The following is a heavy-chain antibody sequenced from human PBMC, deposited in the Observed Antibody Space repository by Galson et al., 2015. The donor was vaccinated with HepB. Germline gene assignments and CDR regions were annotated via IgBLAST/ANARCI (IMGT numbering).Heavy chain of an antibody. V-gene: IGHV3-23*01. J-gene: IGHJ4*02. CDR2: ISGSGGST. CDR3: AKALGEGTMVRGSFDY. CDR1: GFTFSSYA. Sequence: SLRLSCAASGFTFSSYAMSWVRQAPGKGLEWVSAISGSGGSTYYADSVKGRFTISRDNSKNTLYLQMNSLRAEDTAVYYCAKALGEGTMVRGSFDYWGQGTLVTVSS. D-gene: IGHD3-10*01.